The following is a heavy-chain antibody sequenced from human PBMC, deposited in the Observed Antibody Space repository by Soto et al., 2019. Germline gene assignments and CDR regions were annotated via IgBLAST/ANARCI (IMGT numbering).Heavy chain of an antibody. CDR2: FYYSGST. CDR3: ARDRWFDP. J-gene: IGHJ5*02. CDR1: GGSISSYY. Sequence: SETLSLTCTVSGGSISSYYWSWIRQPPGKGLEWIGYFYYSGSTNYNPSLKSRVTISVDTSKNQFSLNLSSVTAADTAVYYCARDRWFDPWGQGTLVTVSS. V-gene: IGHV4-59*01.